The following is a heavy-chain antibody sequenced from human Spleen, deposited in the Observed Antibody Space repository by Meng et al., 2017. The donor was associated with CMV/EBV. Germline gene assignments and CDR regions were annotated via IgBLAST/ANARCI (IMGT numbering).Heavy chain of an antibody. Sequence: ASVKVSCKASGYTFTAHYFHWVRQAPGQGLEWMGWIHPHRGDTNYAQQFQGRVTLTRDTSINTGYMELSRLTSDDTAVYYCARGPMVLTRGAVDYGMDVWGQGTTVTVSS. J-gene: IGHJ6*02. CDR1: GYTFTAHY. D-gene: IGHD4/OR15-4a*01. CDR3: ARGPMVLTRGAVDYGMDV. CDR2: IHPHRGDT. V-gene: IGHV1-2*02.